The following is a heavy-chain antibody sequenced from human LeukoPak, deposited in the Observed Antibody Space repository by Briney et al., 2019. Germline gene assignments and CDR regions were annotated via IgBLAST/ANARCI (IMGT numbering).Heavy chain of an antibody. J-gene: IGHJ6*02. V-gene: IGHV3-21*01. CDR3: ARTPKYYYYYGMDV. Sequence: GGSLRLSCAASGFTFSSYAMHWVRQAPGKGLEWVSSISSSSSYIYYADSVKGRFTISRDNAKNSLYLQMNSLRAEDTAVYYCARTPKYYYYYGMDVWGQGTTVTVSS. CDR1: GFTFSSYA. CDR2: ISSSSSYI.